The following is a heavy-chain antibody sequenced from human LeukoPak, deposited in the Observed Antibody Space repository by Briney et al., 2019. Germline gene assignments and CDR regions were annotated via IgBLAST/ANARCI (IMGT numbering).Heavy chain of an antibody. CDR3: ATSHKMGAAHDY. Sequence: SETLSLTCTVSGGSITSGDYYWTWIRQPPGKGLEWIGYIYCSGNTYYNPSLKSRLTISVDTSNNQFSLKLNSVTAADTAVFYCATSHKMGAAHDYWGQGTLVTVSS. D-gene: IGHD1-26*01. J-gene: IGHJ4*02. CDR1: GGSITSGDYY. V-gene: IGHV4-30-4*01. CDR2: IYCSGNT.